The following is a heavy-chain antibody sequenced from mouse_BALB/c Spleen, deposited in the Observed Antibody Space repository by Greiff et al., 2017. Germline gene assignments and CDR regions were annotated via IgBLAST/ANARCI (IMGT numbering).Heavy chain of an antibody. V-gene: IGHV2-6-7*01. CDR2: IWGDGST. CDR3: DRLRYDGYYYAMDY. D-gene: IGHD2-14*01. J-gene: IGHJ4*01. Sequence: VQLMESGPGLVAPSQSLSITCTVSGFSLTGYGVNWVRQPPGKGLEWLGMIWGDGSTDYNSALNSRLSIIKDNSKSQVFLIMNSMQTDDTARYYCDRLRYDGYYYAMDYWGQGTSVTVSA. CDR1: GFSLTGYG.